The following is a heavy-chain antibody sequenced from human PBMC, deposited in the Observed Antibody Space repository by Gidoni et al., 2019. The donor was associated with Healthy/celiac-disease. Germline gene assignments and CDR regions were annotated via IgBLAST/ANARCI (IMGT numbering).Heavy chain of an antibody. J-gene: IGHJ6*02. CDR2: ISGSGGST. CDR1: GFTFSRYA. CDR3: AKGDEGFYYYYYGMDV. Sequence: EVQLLESGGGLVQPGGSLRLSCAASGFTFSRYAMSWVRQAPGKGLEWVSAISGSGGSTYYADSVKGRFTISRDNSKNTLYLQMNSLRAEDTAVYYCAKGDEGFYYYYYGMDVWGQGTTVTVSS. V-gene: IGHV3-23*01.